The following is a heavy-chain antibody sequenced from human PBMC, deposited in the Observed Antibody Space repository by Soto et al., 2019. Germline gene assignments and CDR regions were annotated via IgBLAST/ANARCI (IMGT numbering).Heavy chain of an antibody. J-gene: IGHJ5*02. V-gene: IGHV1-24*01. CDR1: GYTRTELS. D-gene: IGHD1-26*01. CDR2: FDPEDGET. Sequence: ASVKVSCKVSGYTRTELSMHCVRQAPLKGLEWMGGFDPEDGETIYAQKFQGRVTMTEDTSTDTAYMELSSLRSEDTAVYYCASELLGYNWFDPWGQGTLVTVSS. CDR3: ASELLGYNWFDP.